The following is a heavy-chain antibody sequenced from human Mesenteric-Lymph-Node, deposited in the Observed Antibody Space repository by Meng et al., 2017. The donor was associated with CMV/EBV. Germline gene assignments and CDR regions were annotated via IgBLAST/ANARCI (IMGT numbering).Heavy chain of an antibody. Sequence: SETLSLTCTVSGGSVGISTYYWGWIRQPPGKGLEWIGSIYYSGSTYYNPSLKSRVTISVDTSKNQFSLKLSSVTAADTAVYYCARDRGLWREAYYYYYGMDVWGQGTTVTVSS. CDR1: GGSVGISTYY. D-gene: IGHD3-10*01. J-gene: IGHJ6*02. CDR2: IYYSGST. V-gene: IGHV4-39*07. CDR3: ARDRGLWREAYYYYYGMDV.